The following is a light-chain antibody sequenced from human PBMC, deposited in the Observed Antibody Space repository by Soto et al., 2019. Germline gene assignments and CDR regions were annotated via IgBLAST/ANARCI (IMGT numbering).Light chain of an antibody. CDR1: SSDVGGYNY. Sequence: QSALTQPRSVSGSPGQSVTISCTGTSSDVGGYNYVSWYQQHPGKAPKLMIYDVGKRPSGVPDRFSGSKSGNTASLTISGLQAEDEADYFCSSYSISTAYLFGTGTKVTVL. V-gene: IGLV2-11*01. J-gene: IGLJ1*01. CDR2: DVG. CDR3: SSYSISTAYL.